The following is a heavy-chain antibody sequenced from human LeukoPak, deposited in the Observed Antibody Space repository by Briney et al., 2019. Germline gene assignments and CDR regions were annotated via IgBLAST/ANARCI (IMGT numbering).Heavy chain of an antibody. CDR2: ISAYNGNT. V-gene: IGHV1-18*01. CDR3: ARETTISGGIGVAGPQPYIYYMDV. D-gene: IGHD6-19*01. Sequence: ASVKVSCKASGYTFTSYGISWVRQAPGQGLEWMGWISAYNGNTNYAQKLQGRVTMTTDTSTSTAYMELRSLRSDDTAVYYCARETTISGGIGVAGPQPYIYYMDVWGKGTTVTISS. J-gene: IGHJ6*03. CDR1: GYTFTSYG.